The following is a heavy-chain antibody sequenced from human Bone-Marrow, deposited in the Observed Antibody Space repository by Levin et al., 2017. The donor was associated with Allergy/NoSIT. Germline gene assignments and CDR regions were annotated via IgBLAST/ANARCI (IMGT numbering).Heavy chain of an antibody. V-gene: IGHV3-74*01. D-gene: IGHD7-27*01. Sequence: SGGSLRLSCAASGFTFSGYWMQWVRQAPGEGLVYVSSINNDGTTTRYADSVNGRFTISRDNAKNTLYLQVNRLRAEDTAVYYCARLTGTSTPDFDYWGQGTLVTVSS. CDR3: ARLTGTSTPDFDY. J-gene: IGHJ4*02. CDR2: INNDGTTT. CDR1: GFTFSGYW.